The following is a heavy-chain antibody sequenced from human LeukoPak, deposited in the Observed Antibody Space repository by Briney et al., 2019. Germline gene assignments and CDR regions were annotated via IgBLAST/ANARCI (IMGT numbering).Heavy chain of an antibody. D-gene: IGHD5-18*01. J-gene: IGHJ4*02. CDR1: GASISGSGYY. V-gene: IGHV4-39*07. Sequence: PSETLSLTCAVSGASISGSGYYWGGIRQPPGKGLEWIGTIHYSGSTYYNPSLKSRVTISVDTSKNPFSLKLSSVTAADTAVYYCARTIPGSALVSEIWGQGTLVTVSS. CDR2: IHYSGST. CDR3: ARTIPGSALVSEI.